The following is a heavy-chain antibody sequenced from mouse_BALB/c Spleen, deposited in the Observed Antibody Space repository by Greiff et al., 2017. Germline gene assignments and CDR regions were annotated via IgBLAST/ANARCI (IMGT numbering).Heavy chain of an antibody. CDR2: ISSGSSTI. D-gene: IGHD2-2*01. V-gene: IGHV5-17*02. J-gene: IGHJ3*01. CDR3: AREGLRAWFAY. CDR1: GFTFSSFG. Sequence: EVKLMESGGGLVQPGGSRKLSCAASGFTFSSFGMHWVRQAPEKGLEWVAYISSGSSTIYYADTVKGRCTISRDNPKNTLFLQMTSLRSEDTAMYYCAREGLRAWFAYWGQGTLVTVSA.